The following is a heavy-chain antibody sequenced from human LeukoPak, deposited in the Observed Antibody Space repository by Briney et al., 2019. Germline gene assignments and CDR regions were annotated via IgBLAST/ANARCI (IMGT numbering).Heavy chain of an antibody. D-gene: IGHD4-23*01. Sequence: GASVKVSCKASGYTFTSYGISWVGQAPGQGGEGMGWISAYNGNTNYAQKLQGRVTMTTDTSTSTAYMELRSLRSDDTAMYYCARETYGGHFDYWGQGTLVTVSS. J-gene: IGHJ4*02. CDR1: GYTFTSYG. CDR2: ISAYNGNT. V-gene: IGHV1-18*01. CDR3: ARETYGGHFDY.